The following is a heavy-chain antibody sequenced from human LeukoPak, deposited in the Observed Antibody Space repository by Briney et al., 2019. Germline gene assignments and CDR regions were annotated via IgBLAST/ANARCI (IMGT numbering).Heavy chain of an antibody. CDR3: ARDRHGSGSAHSFDP. D-gene: IGHD3-10*01. CDR2: IYYSGST. Sequence: SETLSLTCTASGGSISSYYWSWIRQPPGKGLEWIGYIYYSGSTNYNPSLKSRVTISVDTSKNQFSLKLSSVTAADTAVYYCARDRHGSGSAHSFDPWGQGTLVTVSS. CDR1: GGSISSYY. V-gene: IGHV4-59*01. J-gene: IGHJ5*02.